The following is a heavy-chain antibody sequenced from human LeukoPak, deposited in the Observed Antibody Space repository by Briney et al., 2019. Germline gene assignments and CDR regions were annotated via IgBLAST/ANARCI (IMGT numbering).Heavy chain of an antibody. CDR2: IYSGGDT. V-gene: IGHV3-66*02. J-gene: IGHJ5*02. D-gene: IGHD2-2*02. CDR1: GFTVSSNF. CDR3: ARDFCSSARCNIRWFDP. Sequence: GGSLRLSCAASGFTVSSNFMSWVRQAPGKGLEWVSVIYSGGDTYYADSVKGRFTISRDNSKNTLYLQMNSLRAEDTAVYYCARDFCSSARCNIRWFDPWGQGTLVTVSP.